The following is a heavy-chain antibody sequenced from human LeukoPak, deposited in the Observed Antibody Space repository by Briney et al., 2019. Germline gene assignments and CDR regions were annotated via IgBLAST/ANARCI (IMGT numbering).Heavy chain of an antibody. J-gene: IGHJ4*02. D-gene: IGHD5-18*01. V-gene: IGHV3-23*01. Sequence: GGSLRLSRAASGFTFSSYAMSWVRQAPGKGLEWVSAMSGSGGSTYYADSVKGRFTISRDNSKNTLYLQMNSLRAEDTAVYYCATPPHGLKTAMATGYWGQGTLVTVSS. CDR3: ATPPHGLKTAMATGY. CDR1: GFTFSSYA. CDR2: MSGSGGST.